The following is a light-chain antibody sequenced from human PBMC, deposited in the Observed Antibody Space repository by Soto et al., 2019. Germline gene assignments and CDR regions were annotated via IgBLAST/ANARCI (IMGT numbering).Light chain of an antibody. J-gene: IGLJ2*01. CDR1: SSDVGGYNY. CDR2: EVT. Sequence: QSVLTQPASVSGSLGQSITISCTGTSSDVGGYNYVSWYQQHPGKAPKLMIYEVTNRPSGVSNRFSASKSGNTASLIISGLQAEDEAEYYCSSYSASSTYVVFGGGTKLTVL. V-gene: IGLV2-14*01. CDR3: SSYSASSTYVV.